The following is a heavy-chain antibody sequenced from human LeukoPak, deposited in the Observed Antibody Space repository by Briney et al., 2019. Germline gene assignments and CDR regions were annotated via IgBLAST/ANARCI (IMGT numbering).Heavy chain of an antibody. Sequence: PGGSLRLSCAASGLTFSSYSMNWVRQAPGKGLEWVSYISSSSSTIYYADSVKGRFTISRDNAKNSLYLQMNSLRAEDTAVYYCARAGALDILGRAAPYYYYMDVWGKGTTVTVPS. CDR1: GLTFSSYS. V-gene: IGHV3-48*01. J-gene: IGHJ6*03. CDR2: ISSSSSTI. D-gene: IGHD3-9*01. CDR3: ARAGALDILGRAAPYYYYMDV.